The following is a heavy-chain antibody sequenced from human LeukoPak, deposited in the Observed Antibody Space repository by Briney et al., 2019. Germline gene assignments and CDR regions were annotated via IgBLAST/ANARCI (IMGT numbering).Heavy chain of an antibody. D-gene: IGHD2-15*01. J-gene: IGHJ5*02. CDR3: ARVVVASFGTDWFDP. V-gene: IGHV4-30-4*01. Sequence: SETLSLNCTVSGGSISSGDYYWSWIRKPPGKGLEWIGYIYYSGSTYYNPSLKSRVTISVDTSKNQFSLKLSSVTAADTAVYYCARVVVASFGTDWFDPWGQGTLVTVSS. CDR1: GGSISSGDYY. CDR2: IYYSGST.